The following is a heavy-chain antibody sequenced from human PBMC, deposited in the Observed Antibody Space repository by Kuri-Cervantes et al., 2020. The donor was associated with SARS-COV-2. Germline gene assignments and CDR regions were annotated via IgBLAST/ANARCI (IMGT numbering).Heavy chain of an antibody. CDR2: IYHSGST. V-gene: IGHV4-38-2*01. Sequence: SETLSLTCAVSGYSISSGYYWGWIRQPPGKGLERIGSIYHSGSTYYNPSLKSRVTISVDTSSKQFSLNLSSVTAADTAVYYCARAYGFLRYIYCMDVWGRGTTVTVSS. CDR3: ARAYGFLRYIYCMDV. J-gene: IGHJ6*03. D-gene: IGHD4-17*01. CDR1: GYSISSGYY.